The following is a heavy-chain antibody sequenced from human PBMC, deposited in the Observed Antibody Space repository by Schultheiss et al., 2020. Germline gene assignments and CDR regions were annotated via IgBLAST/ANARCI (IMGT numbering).Heavy chain of an antibody. J-gene: IGHJ4*02. CDR1: GGSFSGYY. V-gene: IGHV4-34*01. CDR3: ARRTYNWNYVDY. D-gene: IGHD1-20*01. Sequence: SQTLSLTCAVYGGSFSGYYWSWIRQPPGKGLEWIGETNHSGSTNYNPSLKSRVTISVDTSKNQSSLKLSSVTAADTAVYYCARRTYNWNYVDYWGQGTLVTVSS. CDR2: TNHSGST.